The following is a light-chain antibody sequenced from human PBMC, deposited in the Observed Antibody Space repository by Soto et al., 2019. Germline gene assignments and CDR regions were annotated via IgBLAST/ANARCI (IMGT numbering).Light chain of an antibody. CDR2: GNS. V-gene: IGLV1-40*01. J-gene: IGLJ2*01. CDR1: SSNIGAGYD. Sequence: QAVVTQPPSVSGAPGQRVTISCTGSSSNIGAGYDVHWYQQLPGTAPKLLIYGNSNRPSGIPDRFSGSKSGTSATLGITGLQTGDEADYYCGTWDSSLRGVVFGGGTKLTVL. CDR3: GTWDSSLRGVV.